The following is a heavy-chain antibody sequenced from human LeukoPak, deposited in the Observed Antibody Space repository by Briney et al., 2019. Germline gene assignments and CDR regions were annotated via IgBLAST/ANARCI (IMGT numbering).Heavy chain of an antibody. Sequence: PSETLSLTCTVSGGSISSGDYYWSWIRQPPGKGLEWVGYMYYSGSTYYNPSLKSRVTTSVDTSKNQFSLQLSSVTAADTAVYYCARPYYYDSRIDPWGQGTLVTVSS. CDR1: GGSISSGDYY. CDR3: ARPYYYDSRIDP. D-gene: IGHD3-22*01. V-gene: IGHV4-30-4*01. CDR2: MYYSGST. J-gene: IGHJ5*02.